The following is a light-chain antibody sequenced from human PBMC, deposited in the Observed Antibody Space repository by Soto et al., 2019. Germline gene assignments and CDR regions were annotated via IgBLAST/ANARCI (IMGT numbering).Light chain of an antibody. J-gene: IGLJ1*01. Sequence: QSVLTQPASVSGSPGQSITISCTGTSSDIGAYNYVSWYQHHPGKAPKLIIYDVSTRPSGVSDRFSASKSGNTASLTISGLQADDEADYYCSSYTSSNTEVFGNGTKVTVL. CDR1: SSDIGAYNY. CDR2: DVS. V-gene: IGLV2-14*03. CDR3: SSYTSSNTEV.